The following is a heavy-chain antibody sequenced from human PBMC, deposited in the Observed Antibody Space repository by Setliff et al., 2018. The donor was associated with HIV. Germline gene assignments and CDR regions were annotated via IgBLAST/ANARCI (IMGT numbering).Heavy chain of an antibody. CDR2: IYYSGST. CDR1: GGSISSGGYY. V-gene: IGHV4-31*03. J-gene: IGHJ4*02. Sequence: SETLSLTCTVSGGSISSGGYYWSWIRQHPGKGLEWIGYIYYSGSTNYNPSLKSRVTMSVDTSKNQFSLRLTSVPAADTAVYYCARHSPSDYWGQGTLVTVSS. CDR3: ARHSPSDY.